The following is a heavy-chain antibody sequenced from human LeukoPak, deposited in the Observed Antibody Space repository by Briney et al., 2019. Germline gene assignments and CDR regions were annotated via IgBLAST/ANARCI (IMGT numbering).Heavy chain of an antibody. CDR3: ARESLPGRRFDP. V-gene: IGHV1-46*01. CDR2: INPSGGST. J-gene: IGHJ5*02. D-gene: IGHD6-25*01. CDR1: GYTFTSYY. Sequence: GASVKVSCKASGYTFTSYYMHWVRQAPGQGLEWMGIINPSGGSTSYAQKFQGRVTMTRDTSTSTVYMELSSLRSEDTAVYYCARESLPGRRFDPWGQGTLVTISS.